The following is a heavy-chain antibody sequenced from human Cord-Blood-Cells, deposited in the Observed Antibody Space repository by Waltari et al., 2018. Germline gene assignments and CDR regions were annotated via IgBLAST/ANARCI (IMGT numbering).Heavy chain of an antibody. D-gene: IGHD1-1*01. CDR1: GGTFSSYA. CDR3: ARDHSSGKTGFFYYFDY. J-gene: IGHJ4*02. CDR2: IIPIFGTA. V-gene: IGHV1-69*01. Sequence: QVQLVQSGAEVKKPGSSVKVSCKASGGTFSSYAISWVRQAPGQGLEWMGGIIPIFGTANYAQKFQGRVTITADESTSTAYMELSSLRSEDTAVYYCARDHSSGKTGFFYYFDYWGQGTLVTVSS.